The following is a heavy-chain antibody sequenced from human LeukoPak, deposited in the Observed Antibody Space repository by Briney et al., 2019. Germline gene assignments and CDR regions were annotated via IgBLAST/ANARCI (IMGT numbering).Heavy chain of an antibody. CDR2: ISINGSST. V-gene: IGHV3-74*01. D-gene: IGHD5-24*01. Sequence: GGSLRLSCVASGFNFSTYWMHWVRQAPGKGLVWVSRISINGSSTAYADSVKGRFTISRDNAKNTLYLQMNSLRAEDTAVYYWAGPTELATIRDVFNIWGQGTMVTVSS. CDR3: AGPTELATIRDVFNI. CDR1: GFNFSTYW. J-gene: IGHJ3*02.